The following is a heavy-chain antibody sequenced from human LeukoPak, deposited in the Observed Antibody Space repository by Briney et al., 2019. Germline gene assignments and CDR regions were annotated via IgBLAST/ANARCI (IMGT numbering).Heavy chain of an antibody. CDR2: IYTSGST. V-gene: IGHV4-4*07. Sequence: TTSETLSLTCTVSGFTISSYYWIRLPQPAGKGLEGIWRIYTSGSTNYNPSLKSRVTMSVDTSKNQFSLKLSSVTAADTAVYYCAILTSMYGEGDYWGRGTLVTVSS. J-gene: IGHJ4*02. CDR1: GFTISSYY. CDR3: AILTSMYGEGDY. D-gene: IGHD4-17*01.